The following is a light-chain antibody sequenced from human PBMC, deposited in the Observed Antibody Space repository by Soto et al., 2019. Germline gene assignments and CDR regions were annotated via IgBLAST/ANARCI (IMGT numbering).Light chain of an antibody. CDR2: EVN. CDR3: CSYAGTVAYV. CDR1: GGDVDAYNL. J-gene: IGLJ1*01. Sequence: QSVLTQPASVSGSPGQSITISCAGTGGDVDAYNLVSWYQQHPGKAPKLLICEVNTRPSGISNRFSGSKSGDTASLTISGIQAEDEADYFCCSYAGTVAYVFGTGTKLTVL. V-gene: IGLV2-23*02.